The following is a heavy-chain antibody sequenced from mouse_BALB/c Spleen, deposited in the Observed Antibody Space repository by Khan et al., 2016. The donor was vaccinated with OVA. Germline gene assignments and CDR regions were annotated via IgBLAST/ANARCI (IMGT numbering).Heavy chain of an antibody. D-gene: IGHD2-4*01. V-gene: IGHV1S56*01. Sequence: QVRLQQSGPELVKPGALVKISCKASGYTFTAYDINWVKQRPGQGLEWIGWIFPGDGSTKYHENFKDKATLTADKSSHTAYIQFSSLTSEVAAVYFCARERLRGVAMDDWGQGTSVSVSS. CDR3: ARERLRGVAMDD. CDR1: GYTFTAYD. CDR2: IFPGDGST. J-gene: IGHJ4*01.